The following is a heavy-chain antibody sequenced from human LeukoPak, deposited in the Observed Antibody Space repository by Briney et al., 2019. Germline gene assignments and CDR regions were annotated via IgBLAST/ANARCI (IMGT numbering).Heavy chain of an antibody. J-gene: IGHJ4*02. CDR3: ARLHQGESGFDY. V-gene: IGHV4-38-2*01. Sequence: SETLSLTCAVSGYSISSGYYWGWIRQPPGKGLECIVSIYHSGSTSYSPSLKSRVSITVDTSKNQFSLQLTSVTVADTDVYYCARLHQGESGFDYWGQGTLVTVSS. D-gene: IGHD3-16*01. CDR1: GYSISSGYY. CDR2: IYHSGST.